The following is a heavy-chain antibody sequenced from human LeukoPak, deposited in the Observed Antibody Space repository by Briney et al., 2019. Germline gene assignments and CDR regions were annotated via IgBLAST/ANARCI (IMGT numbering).Heavy chain of an antibody. CDR1: GGSVSSYY. CDR2: MYYGGST. Sequence: SETLSLTCTVSGGSVSSYYWSLIRQPPGKGLEWIGYMYYGGSTNYNPSLKSRVTISVDTSKNQFSLKLSSVTAADTAVYYCARLAPVVRYYDSSGSFGYWGQGTLVTVSS. V-gene: IGHV4-59*02. J-gene: IGHJ4*02. CDR3: ARLAPVVRYYDSSGSFGY. D-gene: IGHD3-22*01.